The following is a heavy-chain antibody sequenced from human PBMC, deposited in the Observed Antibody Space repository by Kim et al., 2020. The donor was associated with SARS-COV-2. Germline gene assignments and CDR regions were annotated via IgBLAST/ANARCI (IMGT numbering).Heavy chain of an antibody. D-gene: IGHD3-22*01. V-gene: IGHV3-64*01. J-gene: IGHJ4*02. Sequence: ANAVKGRFTVSRDNSKNTLHLQMGSLRAEDVAVYYCARVYDSSGYYYFDYWGQGTLVTVSS. CDR3: ARVYDSSGYYYFDY.